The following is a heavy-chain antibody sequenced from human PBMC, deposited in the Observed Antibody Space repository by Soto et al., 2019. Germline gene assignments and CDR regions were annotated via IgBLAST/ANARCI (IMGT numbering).Heavy chain of an antibody. CDR3: VKQAAAGWHFFDT. D-gene: IGHD6-19*01. Sequence: GGSLRLSCAASGFTFNDYGIHWVRQAPGKGLEWVAVISYDATKKYYADAVKGRFAISRDNSKNTLYLQMDSLRTEDTAVYYCVKQAAAGWHFFDTWGQGTLVTVSS. CDR2: ISYDATKK. V-gene: IGHV3-30*18. CDR1: GFTFNDYG. J-gene: IGHJ4*02.